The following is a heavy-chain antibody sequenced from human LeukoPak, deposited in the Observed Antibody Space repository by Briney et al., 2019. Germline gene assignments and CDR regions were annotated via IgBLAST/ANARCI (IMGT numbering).Heavy chain of an antibody. V-gene: IGHV3-23*01. CDR1: GFTFSSYA. J-gene: IGHJ4*02. D-gene: IGHD4-17*01. CDR3: AARSFYGDLSFDY. CDR2: ISGSGGGT. Sequence: GGSLRLSCAASGFTFSSYAMSWVRQAPGKGLEWVSAISGSGGGTYYADSVKGRFTISRDNSKNTLYLQMNSLRAEDTAVYYCAARSFYGDLSFDYWGQGTLVTVSS.